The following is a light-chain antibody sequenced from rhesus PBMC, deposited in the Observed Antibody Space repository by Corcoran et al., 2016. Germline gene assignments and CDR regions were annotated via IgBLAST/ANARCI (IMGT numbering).Light chain of an antibody. CDR2: YAN. V-gene: IGKV1-32*05. J-gene: IGKJ3*01. Sequence: DIQMTQSPSSLSASVGDRVTITCRAGQGTSSYLNWYQQKPGEAPKLLIFYANRLERGVPSRFSGSGSGTQFTLPISSLQPEYFGVYFCHQYRSLPFTFGPGAKLDVK. CDR3: HQYRSLPFT. CDR1: QGTSSY.